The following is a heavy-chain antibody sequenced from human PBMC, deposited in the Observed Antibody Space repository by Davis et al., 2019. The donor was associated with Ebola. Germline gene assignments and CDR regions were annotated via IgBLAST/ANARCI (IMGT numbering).Heavy chain of an antibody. Sequence: HTGGSLRLSCAASGFTFSSYAMSWVRQAPGKGLVWVSRINSDGSFTSYADSVKGRFTTSRDNAKNTLYLQMNSLRAEDTAVYYCNAGIVVVVAATPFDYWGQGTLVTVSS. CDR3: NAGIVVVVAATPFDY. D-gene: IGHD2-15*01. CDR1: GFTFSSYA. V-gene: IGHV3-74*01. CDR2: INSDGSFT. J-gene: IGHJ4*02.